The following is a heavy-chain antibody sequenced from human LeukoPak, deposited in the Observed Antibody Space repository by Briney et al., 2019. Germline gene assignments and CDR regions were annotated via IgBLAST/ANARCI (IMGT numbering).Heavy chain of an antibody. D-gene: IGHD4-23*01. J-gene: IGHJ6*02. CDR2: ISTTGSTT. Sequence: GGSLRLSCAASGFTFRDYYISWIREAPGKGLEWGSYISTTGSTTHYADSVTGRFTISRDNAKNSLFLQMNSLRAEDTAVYYCARDGDYGGYSGYFYAMDVWGQGTTVTVSS. CDR3: ARDGDYGGYSGYFYAMDV. CDR1: GFTFRDYY. V-gene: IGHV3-11*01.